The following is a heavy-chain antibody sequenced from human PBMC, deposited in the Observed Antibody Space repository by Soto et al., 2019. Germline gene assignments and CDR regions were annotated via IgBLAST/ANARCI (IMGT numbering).Heavy chain of an antibody. CDR3: ARGGAYCGGDCYSDPPDY. CDR1: GGSISSYY. Sequence: SETLSLTCTVSGGSISSYYWSWIRQPPGKGLEWIGYIYYSGSTNYNPSLKSRVTISVDTSKNQFSLKLSSVTAADTAVYYCARGGAYCGGDCYSDPPDYWGQGTLVTVSS. V-gene: IGHV4-59*01. J-gene: IGHJ4*02. D-gene: IGHD2-21*02. CDR2: IYYSGST.